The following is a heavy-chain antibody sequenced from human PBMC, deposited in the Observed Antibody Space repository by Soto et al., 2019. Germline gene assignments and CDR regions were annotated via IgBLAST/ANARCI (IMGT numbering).Heavy chain of an antibody. J-gene: IGHJ4*02. V-gene: IGHV3-23*01. CDR1: GFTFSSYA. CDR2: ISGSGGST. D-gene: IGHD1-1*01. CDR3: AKDREEYKGGRPFYY. Sequence: EVQLLESGGGLVQPGGSLRLSCAASGFTFSSYAMSWVRQAPGKGLEWVSAISGSGGSTYYADSVKGRFTISRDNSKNTLYLQMNSLRAEDTSVYYCAKDREEYKGGRPFYYWGQGTLVTVSS.